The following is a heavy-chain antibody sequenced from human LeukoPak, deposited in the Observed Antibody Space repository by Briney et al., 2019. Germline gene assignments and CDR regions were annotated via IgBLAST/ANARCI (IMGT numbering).Heavy chain of an antibody. Sequence: GGSLRLSCAASGFTFSDYSMNWVRQAPGKGLEWVSAISGSGGSTYYADSVKGRFTISRDNSKNTLYLQMNSLRAEDTAVYYCAKGVYYDFWSGSYYFDYWGQGTLVTVSS. J-gene: IGHJ4*02. D-gene: IGHD3-3*01. CDR2: ISGSGGST. CDR3: AKGVYYDFWSGSYYFDY. V-gene: IGHV3-23*01. CDR1: GFTFSDYS.